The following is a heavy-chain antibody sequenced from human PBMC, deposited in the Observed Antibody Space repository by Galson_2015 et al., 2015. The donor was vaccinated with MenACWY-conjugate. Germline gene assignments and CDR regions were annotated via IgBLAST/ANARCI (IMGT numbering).Heavy chain of an antibody. D-gene: IGHD1-7*01. CDR1: GFTFSSYG. Sequence: SLRLSCAASGFTFSSYGMHWVRQAPGKGLEWVAVIWYDGSNKYYADSVKGRFTISRDNSKNTLYLQMNSLRAEDTAVYYCAREIWNSYHYYYGMDVWGQGTTVTVSS. CDR3: AREIWNSYHYYYGMDV. V-gene: IGHV3-33*01. J-gene: IGHJ6*02. CDR2: IWYDGSNK.